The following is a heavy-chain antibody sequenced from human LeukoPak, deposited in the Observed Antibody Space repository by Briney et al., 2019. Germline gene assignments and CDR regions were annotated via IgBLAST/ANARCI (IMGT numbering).Heavy chain of an antibody. J-gene: IGHJ4*02. CDR3: ASNRRDATYYFDY. CDR2: IYYSGST. V-gene: IGHV4-31*03. Sequence: PSETLSLTCTVSGGSISSGSNYWSCIRQHPGKGLEWIGSIYYSGSTYYSPSLKSRLTMSVDTSKNQFSLKLSSVTAADTAVYYCASNRRDATYYFDYWGQGTLVTVSS. CDR1: GGSISSGSNY. D-gene: IGHD1-14*01.